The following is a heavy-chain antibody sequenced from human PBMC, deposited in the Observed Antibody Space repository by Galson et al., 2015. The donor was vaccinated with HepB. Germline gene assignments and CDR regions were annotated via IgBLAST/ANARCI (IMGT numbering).Heavy chain of an antibody. J-gene: IGHJ4*02. CDR2: IIPILGIA. Sequence: SVKVSCKASGGTFSSYAISWVRQAPGQGLEWMGRIIPILGIANYAQKFQGRVTITADKSTSTAYMELSSLRSEDTAVYYCARLDDSSGYYPLFDYWGQGTLVTVSS. CDR3: ARLDDSSGYYPLFDY. V-gene: IGHV1-69*04. D-gene: IGHD3-22*01. CDR1: GGTFSSYA.